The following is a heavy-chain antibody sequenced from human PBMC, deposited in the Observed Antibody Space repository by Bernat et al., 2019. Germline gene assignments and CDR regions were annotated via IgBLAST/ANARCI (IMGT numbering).Heavy chain of an antibody. CDR2: IKTRTDGATT. CDR1: GFTFTNAW. Sequence: EVQLVESGGGLVKPGGSLRLSCAASGFTFTNAWMSWVRQAPGKGLEWVGRIKTRTDGATTDYVAPVKGRFTISRDDSENTLYLQMNSLKTEDTAVYYCATEGVTGTHFDYWGQGTLVTVSS. J-gene: IGHJ4*02. V-gene: IGHV3-15*01. CDR3: ATEGVTGTHFDY. D-gene: IGHD1-20*01.